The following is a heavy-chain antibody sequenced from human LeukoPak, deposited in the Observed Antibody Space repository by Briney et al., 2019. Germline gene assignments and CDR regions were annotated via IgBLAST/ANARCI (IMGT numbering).Heavy chain of an antibody. CDR3: ARLVTENIAVANVAYFDY. CDR2: ITWNSGSI. Sequence: GGSLRLSCAASGFTFDDYAMHWVRQAPGKGLEWVSGITWNSGSIGYADSVKGRFTISRDNAKNSLYLQMNSLRAEDTALYYCARLVTENIAVANVAYFDYWGQGTLVTVSS. J-gene: IGHJ4*02. D-gene: IGHD6-19*01. CDR1: GFTFDDYA. V-gene: IGHV3-9*01.